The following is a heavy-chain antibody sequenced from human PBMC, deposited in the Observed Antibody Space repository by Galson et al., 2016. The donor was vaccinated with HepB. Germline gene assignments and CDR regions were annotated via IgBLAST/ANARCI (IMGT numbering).Heavy chain of an antibody. CDR2: INPNNGAT. D-gene: IGHD1-14*01. J-gene: IGHJ4*02. Sequence: SVKVSCKASGYTFTNYHIYWVRQAPGQGLEWMGWINPNNGATRYTQKFPGRVSVSRDTSISTTYLEFSSLRSDDTALYYCARDLGHPEPKKNAWNKHFDYWGQGTLVTVSS. V-gene: IGHV1-2*02. CDR3: ARDLGHPEPKKNAWNKHFDY. CDR1: GYTFTNYH.